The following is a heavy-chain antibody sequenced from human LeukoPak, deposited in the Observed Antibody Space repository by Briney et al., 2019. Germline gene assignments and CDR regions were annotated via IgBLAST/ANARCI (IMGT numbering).Heavy chain of an antibody. CDR1: GFTFSSCE. Sequence: GGSLRLSCAASGFTFSSCEMNWVRQAPGKGLEWVSYISSSGSTIYYADSVKGRFTISRDNAKNSLYLQMNSLRAEDTAVYYCARTYTAMVHFDYWGQGTLVTVSS. CDR3: ARTYTAMVHFDY. J-gene: IGHJ4*02. V-gene: IGHV3-48*03. D-gene: IGHD5-18*01. CDR2: ISSSGSTI.